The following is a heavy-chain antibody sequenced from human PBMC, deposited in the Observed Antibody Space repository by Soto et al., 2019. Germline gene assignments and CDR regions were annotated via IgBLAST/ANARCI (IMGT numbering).Heavy chain of an antibody. V-gene: IGHV3-21*01. CDR1: GFNFRTYG. J-gene: IGHJ4*02. Sequence: EVQLEESGGGLVKPGGSLRLSCAASGFNFRTYGMNWVRRAPGGGLEWVASISSSGSFIFYADSVKGRFTISRDNAEKSLYRQMKSLRAEDTALYYGAREPEGIAAALDYWGQGTLVTVSS. CDR2: ISSSGSFI. D-gene: IGHD6-13*01. CDR3: AREPEGIAAALDY.